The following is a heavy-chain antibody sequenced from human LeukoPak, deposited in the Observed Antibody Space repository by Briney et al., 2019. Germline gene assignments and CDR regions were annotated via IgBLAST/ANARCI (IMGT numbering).Heavy chain of an antibody. Sequence: ASVKVSCKPSGHTSFDYGINWVRQAPGQGLEWMGWVSAHNCVRNYAEMFQDRLTLPTHTSTATAYLELRGLKSDDTAVYYCAILRAGHNYHFDCWGQGTLVTVSS. CDR1: GHTSFDYG. CDR3: AILRAGHNYHFDC. D-gene: IGHD5-24*01. V-gene: IGHV1-18*01. CDR2: VSAHNCVR. J-gene: IGHJ4*02.